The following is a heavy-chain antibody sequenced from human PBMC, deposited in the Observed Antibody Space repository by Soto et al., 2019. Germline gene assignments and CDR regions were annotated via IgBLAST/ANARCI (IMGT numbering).Heavy chain of an antibody. CDR3: AKDGDYYYYYSMDV. CDR1: GFTFSSYG. Sequence: QVQLVESGGGVVQPGRSLRLSCAASGFTFSSYGMHWVRQAPGKGLEWVAVISYDGSNKYYADSVKGRFTISRDNSKNTLYLQMNSLRAEDTAVYYCAKDGDYYYYYSMDVWGQGTTVTVSS. D-gene: IGHD2-21*02. J-gene: IGHJ6*02. CDR2: ISYDGSNK. V-gene: IGHV3-30*18.